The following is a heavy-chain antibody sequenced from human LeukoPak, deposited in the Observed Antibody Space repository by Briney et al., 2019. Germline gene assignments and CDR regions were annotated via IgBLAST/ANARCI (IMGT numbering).Heavy chain of an antibody. D-gene: IGHD6-19*01. CDR2: IKQDGSEE. Sequence: GGSLRLSCAASGLTFSSFYMSWVRQAPGKGLEWVANIKQDGSEENYVDSVKGRFTISRDNAKNSLYLQMNSLRAEDTAVYYCARGQWLAFWGQGTLVTVSS. J-gene: IGHJ4*02. CDR3: ARGQWLAF. V-gene: IGHV3-7*01. CDR1: GLTFSSFY.